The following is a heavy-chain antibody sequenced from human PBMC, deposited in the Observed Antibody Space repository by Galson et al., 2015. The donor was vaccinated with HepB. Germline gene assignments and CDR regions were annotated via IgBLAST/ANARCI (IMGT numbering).Heavy chain of an antibody. CDR2: LSWNSGSI. V-gene: IGHV3-9*01. CDR3: AKSGGSGSYTPRGAFDI. CDR1: GFTFDDYA. D-gene: IGHD3-10*01. Sequence: SLRLSCAASGFTFDDYAMHWVRQAPGKGLEWVSGLSWNSGSINYADSVKGRFTISRDNAKNSLYLQMNSLRTEDTALYYCAKSGGSGSYTPRGAFDIWGQGTMVTVSS. J-gene: IGHJ3*02.